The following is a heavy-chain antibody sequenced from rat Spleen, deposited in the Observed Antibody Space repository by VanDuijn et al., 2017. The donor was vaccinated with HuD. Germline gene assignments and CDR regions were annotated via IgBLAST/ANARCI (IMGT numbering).Heavy chain of an antibody. CDR3: ARHNSGYGVMDA. Sequence: EVQLMESGGGLVQPGRSMKLSCAASGFTFSDYYMAWVRQAPKKGLEWVASISYEGSGTYYGDSVKGRFTISRDNAKTTLYLQMNSLRSEDTATYYCARHNSGYGVMDAWGQGASVTVSS. J-gene: IGHJ4*01. V-gene: IGHV5-22*01. CDR2: ISYEGSGT. D-gene: IGHD4-3*01. CDR1: GFTFSDYY.